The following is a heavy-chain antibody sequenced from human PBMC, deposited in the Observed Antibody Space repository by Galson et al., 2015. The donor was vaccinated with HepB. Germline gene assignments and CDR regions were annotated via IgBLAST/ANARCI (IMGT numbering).Heavy chain of an antibody. CDR2: ISYDGSNK. CDR1: GFTFSSYA. D-gene: IGHD6-6*01. CDR3: ARDLYSSSSEFDY. J-gene: IGHJ4*02. V-gene: IGHV3-30-3*01. Sequence: SLRLSCAASGFTFSSYAMHWVRRAPGKGLEWVAVISYDGSNKYYADSVKGRFTISRGNSKNTLYLQMNSLRAEDTAVYYCARDLYSSSSEFDYWGQGTLVTVSS.